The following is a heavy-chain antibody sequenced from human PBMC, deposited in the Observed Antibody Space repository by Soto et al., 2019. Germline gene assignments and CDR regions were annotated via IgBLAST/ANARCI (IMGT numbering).Heavy chain of an antibody. J-gene: IGHJ6*02. CDR1: GFTFNTYA. D-gene: IGHD3-3*01. CDR2: ISESGDGT. V-gene: IGHV3-23*01. CDR3: AKNGDFWSWGMDV. Sequence: GGSLRLSCAASGFTFNTYAMTWVRPAPGKGLEWVSLISESGDGTYYADSVKGRFTISRDNSQRTLNLQMNSLRAEDTAVYYCAKNGDFWSWGMDVWGQGTTVTVSS.